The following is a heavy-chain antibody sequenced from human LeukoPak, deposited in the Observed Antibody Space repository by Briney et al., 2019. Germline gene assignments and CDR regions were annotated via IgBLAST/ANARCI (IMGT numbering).Heavy chain of an antibody. CDR2: IYPGDSDT. CDR1: GYRFTTYW. D-gene: IGHD2-2*01. CDR3: ARQGYCNTATCYGFDF. V-gene: IGHV5-51*01. Sequence: GESLKISCKGSGYRFTTYWIGWVRQMPGKGLEWMGIIYPGDSDTRYSPSFQGQVTISADKSTSTAYLQWSSLKASDTAMYYCARQGYCNTATCYGFDFWGQGTLVTVSS. J-gene: IGHJ4*02.